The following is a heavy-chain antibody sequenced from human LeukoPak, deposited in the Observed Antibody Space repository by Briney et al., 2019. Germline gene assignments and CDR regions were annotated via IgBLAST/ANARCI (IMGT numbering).Heavy chain of an antibody. V-gene: IGHV1-2*02. CDR3: ARYADYDGSGYFDY. J-gene: IGHJ4*02. D-gene: IGHD3-10*01. CDR1: GYTFTSSD. CDR2: INPNSGGT. Sequence: GASVKVSCKASGYTFTSSDINWVRQAPGQGLEWMGWINPNSGGTNYAQKFQGRVTMTRDTSISTAYMELSRLRSDDTAVYYCARYADYDGSGYFDYWGQGTLVTVSS.